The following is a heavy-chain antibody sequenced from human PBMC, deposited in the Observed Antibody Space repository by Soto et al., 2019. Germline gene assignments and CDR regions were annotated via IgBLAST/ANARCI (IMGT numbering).Heavy chain of an antibody. CDR3: ARGGTVLRYFQAGYYGMDV. CDR1: GGSISSGDYY. D-gene: IGHD3-9*01. V-gene: IGHV4-30-4*01. J-gene: IGHJ6*02. Sequence: SETLSLTCTVSGGSISSGDYYWSWIRQPPGKGLEWIGYIYYSGSTYYNPSLKSRVTISVDTSKNQFSLKLSSVTAADTAVYYCARGGTVLRYFQAGYYGMDVWGQGTTVTVPS. CDR2: IYYSGST.